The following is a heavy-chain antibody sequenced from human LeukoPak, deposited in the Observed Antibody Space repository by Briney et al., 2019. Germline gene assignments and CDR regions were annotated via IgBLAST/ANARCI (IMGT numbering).Heavy chain of an antibody. V-gene: IGHV3-23*01. J-gene: IGHJ4*02. CDR1: GYSVSSGYY. CDR3: VKHNYGDSGYYLGLEY. D-gene: IGHD3-22*01. CDR2: ISGSGDRI. Sequence: ETLSLTCSVSGYSVSSGYYWGWIRQPPGKGLEWVSAISGSGDRIYYADSVKGRFTISRDSYKNTLYLQMNSLGAEDTALYYCVKHNYGDSGYYLGLEYWGQGTLVTVSS.